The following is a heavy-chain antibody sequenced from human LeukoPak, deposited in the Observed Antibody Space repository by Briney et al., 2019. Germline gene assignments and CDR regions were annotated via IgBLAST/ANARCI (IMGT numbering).Heavy chain of an antibody. CDR1: GFTFNTYA. CDR3: ARQEARGYLYEGLDY. J-gene: IGHJ4*02. V-gene: IGHV3-30*03. CDR2: ISYNGGRK. D-gene: IGHD3-22*01. Sequence: GGSLRLSCVASGFTFNTYAIHWVRQAPGKGLEWVALISYNGGRKDYAESVKGRFTIDSDNSRTTVFLQMNSLRPDDTAVYSCARQEARGYLYEGLDYWGQGTLVTVSS.